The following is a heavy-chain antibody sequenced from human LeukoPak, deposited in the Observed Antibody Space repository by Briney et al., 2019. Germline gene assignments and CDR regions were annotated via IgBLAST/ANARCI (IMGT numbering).Heavy chain of an antibody. Sequence: PSETLSLTCTVSGDSISSYYWSWIRQPAGKGLEWIRRIHPSGSTNYNPSLKSRVTLSVDTSKNQFSLKLNSVTAADTAVYYCARGPPPDFDYWGRGTLVTVSS. J-gene: IGHJ4*02. CDR3: ARGPPPDFDY. CDR1: GDSISSYY. CDR2: IHPSGST. V-gene: IGHV4-4*07.